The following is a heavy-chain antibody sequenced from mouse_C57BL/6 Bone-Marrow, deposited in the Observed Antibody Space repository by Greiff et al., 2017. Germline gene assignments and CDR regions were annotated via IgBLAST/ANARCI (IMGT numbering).Heavy chain of an antibody. CDR3: VGEGGLRRRSYWYFDV. V-gene: IGHV10-3*01. J-gene: IGHJ1*03. CDR1: GFTFNTYA. CDR2: IRSKSSNYAT. D-gene: IGHD2-4*01. Sequence: EVQLVESGGGLVQPKGSLKLSCAASGFTFNTYAMHWVRQAPGKGLEWVARIRSKSSNYATYYADSVKDRFTISRDDSPSMLYLQMNNLKTEDTAMYYCVGEGGLRRRSYWYFDVWGTGTTVTVSS.